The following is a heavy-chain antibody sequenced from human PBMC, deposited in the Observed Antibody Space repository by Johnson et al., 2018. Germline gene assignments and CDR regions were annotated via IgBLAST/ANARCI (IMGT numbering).Heavy chain of an antibody. CDR1: GFSFTTYA. Sequence: QVQLVQSGGGVVQPGGSLRLSCAASGFSFTTYAMSWVRQAPGKGLEWVTFLSYAGNNKNYVDSLRGRFTISRDISKNTLFLQMNSLRREDTAFYDCARVAAQGYHHYMDVWGNGATVTVSS. CDR2: LSYAGNNK. D-gene: IGHD6-6*01. V-gene: IGHV3-30-3*01. CDR3: ARVAAQGYHHYMDV. J-gene: IGHJ6*03.